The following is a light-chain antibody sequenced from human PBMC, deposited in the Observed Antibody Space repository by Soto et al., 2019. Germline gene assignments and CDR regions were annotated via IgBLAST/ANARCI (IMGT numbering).Light chain of an antibody. Sequence: EILLTQSPATLSLSPGERATLSCRASQSVNSNSLAWYQQKPGQAPRLLIYGASSRATGISDRFSGSGSGADFTLTISRLEPEDVAVYYCQQYEPSPQVMYTFGQGTKLEIK. CDR2: GAS. V-gene: IGKV3-20*01. CDR1: QSVNSNS. CDR3: QQYEPSPQVMYT. J-gene: IGKJ2*01.